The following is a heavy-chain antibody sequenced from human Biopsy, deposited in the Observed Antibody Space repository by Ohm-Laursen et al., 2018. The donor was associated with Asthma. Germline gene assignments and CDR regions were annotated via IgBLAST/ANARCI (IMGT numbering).Heavy chain of an antibody. CDR2: MYHSGSP. V-gene: IGHV4-39*01. Sequence: SETLSLTCTVSGGSITSSSCYWGWIRQPPGKGMEWIGSMYHSGSPYYHPSLKSRATISVDTSKNQLSLKMSSVTAADTAVYFCVRHQYSSSWSTFDYWGQGALVTVSS. CDR3: VRHQYSSSWSTFDY. CDR1: GGSITSSSCY. J-gene: IGHJ4*02. D-gene: IGHD3-22*01.